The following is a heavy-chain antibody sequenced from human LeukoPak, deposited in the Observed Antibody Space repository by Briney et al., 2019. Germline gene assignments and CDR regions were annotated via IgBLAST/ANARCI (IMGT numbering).Heavy chain of an antibody. V-gene: IGHV4-34*01. CDR2: INHSGST. J-gene: IGHJ4*02. Sequence: ASETLSLTCAVYGGSSSGYYWSWIRQPPGKGLEWIGEINHSGSTNYNPSLKSRVTISVDTSKNQFSLKLSSVTAADTAVYYRARGGIVGATTNYFDYWGQGTLVTVSS. D-gene: IGHD1-26*01. CDR1: GGSSSGYY. CDR3: ARGGIVGATTNYFDY.